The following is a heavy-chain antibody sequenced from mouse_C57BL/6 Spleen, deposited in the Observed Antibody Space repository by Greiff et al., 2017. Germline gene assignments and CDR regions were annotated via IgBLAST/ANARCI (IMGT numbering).Heavy chain of an antibody. J-gene: IGHJ1*03. CDR3: ARSGYYGYGDV. CDR2: IDPSDSYT. D-gene: IGHD2-2*01. Sequence: VQLQQPGAELVMPGASVKLSCKASGYTFTSYWMHWVKQRPGQGLEWIGEIDPSDSYTNYNQKFKGKSTLTVDKSSSTAYMQLSSLTSEDSAVYYCARSGYYGYGDVWGTGTTVTVSS. V-gene: IGHV1-69*01. CDR1: GYTFTSYW.